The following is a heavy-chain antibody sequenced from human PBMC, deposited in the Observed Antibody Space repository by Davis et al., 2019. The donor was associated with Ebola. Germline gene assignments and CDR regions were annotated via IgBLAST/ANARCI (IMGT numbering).Heavy chain of an antibody. J-gene: IGHJ4*02. D-gene: IGHD2-8*01. CDR1: GFTFSSYG. CDR2: ISYDGSNK. V-gene: IGHV3-30*18. Sequence: GESLKISCAASGFTFSSYGMHWVRQAPGKGLEWVAVISYDGSNKYYADSVKGRFTISRDNSKNTLYLQMNSLRAEDTAVYYCAKGVFVWSQGTLVTVSS. CDR3: AKGVFV.